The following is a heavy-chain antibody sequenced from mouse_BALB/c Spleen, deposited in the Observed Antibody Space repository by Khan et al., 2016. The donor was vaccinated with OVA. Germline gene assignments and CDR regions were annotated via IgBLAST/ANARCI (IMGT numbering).Heavy chain of an antibody. J-gene: IGHJ4*01. CDR3: ARNFYYDGSRNAMDY. CDR1: GFSLTSYG. V-gene: IGHV2-2*02. D-gene: IGHD1-1*01. Sequence: VELVESGPGLVQPSQSLSITCTVSGFSLTSYGVHWVRHSPGKGLEWLGVIWSGGSTDYNAAFISRLSISKDNSKSQVFFKMNSLQANDTAIYYCARNFYYDGSRNAMDYWGQGTSVTVSS. CDR2: IWSGGST.